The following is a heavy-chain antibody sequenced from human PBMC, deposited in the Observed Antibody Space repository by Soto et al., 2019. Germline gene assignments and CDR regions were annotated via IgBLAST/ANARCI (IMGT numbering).Heavy chain of an antibody. CDR3: ARVPRGSGSYYHPYYFDY. Sequence: SETLSLTCTVSGGSISSGGYYWSWIRQHPGKGLEWIGYIYYSGSTYYNPSLKSRVTISVDTSKNQFSLKLSSVTAADTAVYYCARVPRGSGSYYHPYYFDYWGQGTLVTVSS. V-gene: IGHV4-31*03. CDR2: IYYSGST. D-gene: IGHD1-26*01. CDR1: GGSISSGGYY. J-gene: IGHJ4*02.